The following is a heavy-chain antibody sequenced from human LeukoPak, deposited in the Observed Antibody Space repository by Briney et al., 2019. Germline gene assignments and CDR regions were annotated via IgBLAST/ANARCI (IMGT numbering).Heavy chain of an antibody. J-gene: IGHJ4*02. CDR3: ARYAWFSADSTGYSSSWSDLRTIDY. D-gene: IGHD6-13*01. CDR2: ISGYNGNT. CDR1: GYTFTSYG. V-gene: IGHV1-18*01. Sequence: ASVKVSCKASGYTFTSYGISWVRQAPGQGLEWMGWISGYNGNTNYAQKLQGRVTMTTDTSTSTAYMELRSLRSDDTAVYYCARYAWFSADSTGYSSSWSDLRTIDYWGQGTLVTVSS.